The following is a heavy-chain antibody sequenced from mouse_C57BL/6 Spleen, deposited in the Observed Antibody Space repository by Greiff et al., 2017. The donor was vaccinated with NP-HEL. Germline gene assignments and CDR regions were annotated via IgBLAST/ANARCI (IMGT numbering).Heavy chain of an antibody. CDR2: IWGVGST. D-gene: IGHD1-1*01. J-gene: IGHJ3*01. Sequence: QVQLKQSGPGLVAPSQSLSITCTVSGFSLTSYGVDWVRQSPGKGLEWLGVIWGVGSTNYNSAIKYRLSISKDNSKSQVFLKMNSLQTDDTAMYYCASGPDYYGSSGGFAYWGQGTLVTVSA. CDR1: GFSLTSYG. V-gene: IGHV2-6*01. CDR3: ASGPDYYGSSGGFAY.